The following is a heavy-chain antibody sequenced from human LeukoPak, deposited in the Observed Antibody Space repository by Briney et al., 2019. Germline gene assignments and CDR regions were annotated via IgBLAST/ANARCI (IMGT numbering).Heavy chain of an antibody. CDR3: ARDEYDSSGYSQEDYYYYGVDV. CDR2: IKQDGSEK. D-gene: IGHD3-22*01. CDR1: GFTFSSYW. V-gene: IGHV3-7*01. Sequence: PGGSLRLSCAASGFTFSSYWMSWVRQAPGKGLEWVANIKQDGSEKYYVDSVKGRFTISRDNAKNSLYLQMNSLRAEDTAVYYCARDEYDSSGYSQEDYYYYGVDVWGQGTTVTVSS. J-gene: IGHJ6*02.